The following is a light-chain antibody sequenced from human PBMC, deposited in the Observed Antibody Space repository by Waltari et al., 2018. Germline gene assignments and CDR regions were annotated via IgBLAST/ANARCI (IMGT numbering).Light chain of an antibody. J-gene: IGLJ3*02. CDR3: QSYDGNNWV. V-gene: IGLV6-57*04. CDR2: EDN. CDR1: IGCIASNY. Sequence: NFMLTQPHSVSESSGNPVTISCTRIIGCIASNYLQWYQQRPGSAPTTVIYEDNQRPSGVPDRFSGSIDRSSNSASLTISGLKTEDEADYYCQSYDGNNWVFGGGTKLTVL.